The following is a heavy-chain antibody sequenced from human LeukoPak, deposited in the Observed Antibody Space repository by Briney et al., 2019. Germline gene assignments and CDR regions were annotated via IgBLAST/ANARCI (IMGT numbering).Heavy chain of an antibody. CDR3: ARNHSGTSFDY. CDR2: ISAYNDNT. Sequence: ASVKVSCKASGYTFTSNGISWVRQAPGQGLEWMGWISAYNDNTNYAQKLQGRVTMTTYTSTSTAYMELRSLRSDDTAVYYCARNHSGTSFDYWGQGTLVTVSS. D-gene: IGHD1-26*01. CDR1: GYTFTSNG. V-gene: IGHV1-18*01. J-gene: IGHJ4*02.